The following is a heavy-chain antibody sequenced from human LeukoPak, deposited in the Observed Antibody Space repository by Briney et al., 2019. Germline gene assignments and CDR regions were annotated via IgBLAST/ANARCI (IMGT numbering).Heavy chain of an antibody. J-gene: IGHJ3*02. CDR2: IYYSGST. V-gene: IGHV4-59*08. CDR3: ARHVRGAFDI. Sequence: PSETLSLTCTVSGGSISSYYWSWIRQPPGKGLEWIGYIYYSGSTNYNPSLKSRVIISVDTSKNQFSLKLSSVTAADTAVYYCARHVRGAFDIWGQGTMVTVSS. CDR1: GGSISSYY. D-gene: IGHD3-10*02.